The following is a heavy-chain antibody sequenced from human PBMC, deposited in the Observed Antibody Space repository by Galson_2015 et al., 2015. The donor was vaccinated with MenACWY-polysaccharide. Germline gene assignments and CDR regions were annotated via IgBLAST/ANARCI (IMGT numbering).Heavy chain of an antibody. CDR2: ISYDGTNK. V-gene: IGHV3-30-3*01. D-gene: IGHD6-6*01. CDR1: GFTFSSYA. CDR3: ARDNSDNTSCCALDV. Sequence: SLRLSCAASGFTFSSYAMHWVRQAPGKGLEWVAVISYDGTNKYYADSVKGRFTISRDNSENTQYLQMNSLGAEDTAVYYCARDNSDNTSCCALDVKGKSTTVAVSS. J-gene: IGHJ6*04.